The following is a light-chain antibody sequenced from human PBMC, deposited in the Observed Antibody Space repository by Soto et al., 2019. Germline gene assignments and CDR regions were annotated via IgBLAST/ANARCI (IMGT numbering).Light chain of an antibody. CDR3: QQYGTYLWT. CDR1: QSISSW. J-gene: IGKJ1*01. CDR2: DDS. V-gene: IGKV1-5*01. Sequence: DTPMTQSPSTLSPSVAGRGTITCRASQSISSWLAWFQQKTGKDPKLLIYDDSSLESGVPSRFSGSGSGTEFTLTIRSLQPDEFATYDCQQYGTYLWTLVQGTTVEIK.